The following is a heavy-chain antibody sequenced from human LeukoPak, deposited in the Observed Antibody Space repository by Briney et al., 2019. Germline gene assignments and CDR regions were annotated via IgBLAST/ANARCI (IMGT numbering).Heavy chain of an antibody. D-gene: IGHD2-8*01. CDR2: INQDGRVK. CDR1: GFTFDKYW. V-gene: IGHV3-7*01. CDR3: ARGSDYSNGNIYEDDFEY. Sequence: GRSLRLSCAASGFTFDKYWMDWVRQAPGKGLEWVAQINQDGRVKHYVDSVKGRFTISRDNAKNLLSLQMSSLRAEDTAVYCCARGSDYSNGNIYEDDFEYWGQGTLVTVSS. J-gene: IGHJ4*02.